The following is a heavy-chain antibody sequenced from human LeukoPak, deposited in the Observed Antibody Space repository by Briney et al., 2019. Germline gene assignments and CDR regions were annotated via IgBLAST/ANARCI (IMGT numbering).Heavy chain of an antibody. CDR3: ARGTPRPGYYFDY. D-gene: IGHD2-15*01. CDR2: ITSSSSYI. V-gene: IGHV3-21*01. Sequence: GGSLRLSCAASGFTFSSYTMNWVRQAPGKGPEWVSSITSSSSYIYYAGSVKGRFTISRDNAKNSLYLQMNSLRAEDTAVYYCARGTPRPGYYFDYWGQGTLVTVSS. J-gene: IGHJ4*02. CDR1: GFTFSSYT.